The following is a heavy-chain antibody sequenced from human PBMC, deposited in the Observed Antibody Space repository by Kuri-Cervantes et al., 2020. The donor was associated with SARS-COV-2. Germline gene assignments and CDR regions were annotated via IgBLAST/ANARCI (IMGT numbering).Heavy chain of an antibody. D-gene: IGHD3-10*01. CDR2: IIPIFRKL. Sequence: SVKVSCKVSGGSFSTYAITWVRQAPGQGLEWMGGIIPIFRKLNYAQKFQGRVTITADEPTTTAYMELSRLKSEDTAVYYCARGMVRGLIQSYYYGMDVWGQGTTVTVSS. CDR3: ARGMVRGLIQSYYYGMDV. V-gene: IGHV1-69*13. CDR1: GGSFSTYA. J-gene: IGHJ6*02.